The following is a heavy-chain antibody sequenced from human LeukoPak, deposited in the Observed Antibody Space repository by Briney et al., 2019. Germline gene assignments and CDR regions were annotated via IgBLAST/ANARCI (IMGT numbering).Heavy chain of an antibody. V-gene: IGHV1-18*01. CDR2: ISANNGDT. CDR1: GYTFTSYG. CDR3: ARDNLRYSSSRYTHPDLWY. J-gene: IGHJ4*02. D-gene: IGHD6-13*01. Sequence: ASVKVSCKASGYTFTSYGIAWVRQAPGQGLQWMGWISANNGDTSYSQKLQGRVTMTTDTSTSTAYMELRSLRSDDTAVYYCARDNLRYSSSRYTHPDLWYWGQGTLVTVSS.